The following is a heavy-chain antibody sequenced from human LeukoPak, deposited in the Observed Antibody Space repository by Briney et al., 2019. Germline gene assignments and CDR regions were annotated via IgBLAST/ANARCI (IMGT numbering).Heavy chain of an antibody. D-gene: IGHD2-2*01. CDR1: GGSISSYY. V-gene: IGHV4-59*01. J-gene: IGHJ4*02. CDR3: ARLKCISTTCPSRYVMDV. CDR2: IYYSGST. Sequence: PSETLYLTCSVSGGSISSYYWSWIRQPPGKGLEYIGYIYYSGSTNYNPSLKSRVTISVDTSKDQFSLNLTSVTAADTAVYYCARLKCISTTCPSRYVMDVWGQGTLVTVSS.